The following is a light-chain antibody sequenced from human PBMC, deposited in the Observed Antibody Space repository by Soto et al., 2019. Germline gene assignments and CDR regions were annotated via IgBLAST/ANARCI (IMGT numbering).Light chain of an antibody. CDR3: QQYNSYPWT. CDR1: QYISSW. CDR2: KAA. J-gene: IGKJ1*01. Sequence: DIRMTQSPSTLSASVGDRVTITCRASQYISSWLAWYQQKPGKAPKLLIYKAASLESGVPSRFSGSGSGTEFTLTISSLQPDDFATYYCQQYNSYPWTFGQGTKVEIK. V-gene: IGKV1-5*03.